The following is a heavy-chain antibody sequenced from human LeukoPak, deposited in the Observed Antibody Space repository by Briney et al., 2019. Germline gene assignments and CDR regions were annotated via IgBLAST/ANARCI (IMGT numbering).Heavy chain of an antibody. D-gene: IGHD1-26*01. V-gene: IGHV3-23*01. CDR1: GFTFSHYG. J-gene: IGHJ4*02. Sequence: PGGSLRLSCAASGFTFSHYGMHWVRQAPGKGLEWVSAISGSGGSTYYADSVKGRFTISRDNSKNTLYLQMNSLRAEDTAVYYCAKDLAHSGSCDYWGQGTLVTVSS. CDR2: ISGSGGST. CDR3: AKDLAHSGSCDY.